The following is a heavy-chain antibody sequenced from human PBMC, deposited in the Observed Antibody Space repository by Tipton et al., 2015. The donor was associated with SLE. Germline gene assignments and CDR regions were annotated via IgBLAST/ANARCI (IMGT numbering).Heavy chain of an antibody. CDR2: MYSSGST. CDR1: GDSISSGSYY. D-gene: IGHD1-26*01. CDR3: ARSGGTYGGYYYYYYMDV. V-gene: IGHV4-61*02. J-gene: IGHJ6*03. Sequence: TLSLTCTVAGDSISSGSYYWTWIRQPAGKELEWIGRMYSSGSTNYNPSLKNRVTISVDMSKNQFSLKLSSVTAADTAVYYCARSGGTYGGYYYYYYMDVWGKGTTVTVSS.